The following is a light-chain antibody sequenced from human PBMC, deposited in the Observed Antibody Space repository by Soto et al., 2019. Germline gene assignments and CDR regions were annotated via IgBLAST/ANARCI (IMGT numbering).Light chain of an antibody. J-gene: IGKJ2*01. CDR1: QSVNNF. CDR3: QQSSRTPYT. V-gene: IGKV1-39*01. Sequence: DIQMTQSPSSLSASIGDRVTITCRASQSVNNFLNWYQQRPGKAPKLLIYATSYLQSGVPSRFSGSGSGTDFIFTIASLQREDFATYYCQQSSRTPYTFGQGTKLEIK. CDR2: ATS.